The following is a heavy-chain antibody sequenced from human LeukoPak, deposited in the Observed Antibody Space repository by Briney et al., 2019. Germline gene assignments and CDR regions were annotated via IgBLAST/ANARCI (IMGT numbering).Heavy chain of an antibody. Sequence: PGGSLRLSCAASGFTFSSYAMHWVRQAPGKGLEWVAVIWYDGSNKYYVDSVKGRFTISRDNSKNMLHLQMNSLRAEDTAVYYCARDLGTMVRGGFDHWGQGTLVTVSS. CDR3: ARDLGTMVRGGFDH. D-gene: IGHD3-10*01. CDR2: IWYDGSNK. J-gene: IGHJ4*02. CDR1: GFTFSSYA. V-gene: IGHV3-33*08.